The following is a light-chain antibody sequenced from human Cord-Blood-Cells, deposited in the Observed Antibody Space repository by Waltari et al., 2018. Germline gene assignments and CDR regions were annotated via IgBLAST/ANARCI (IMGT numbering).Light chain of an antibody. J-gene: IGKJ5*01. V-gene: IGKV3D-20*01. Sequence: EIVLTQSPATLSLSQGASATLSCGASQSVSSSYLAWYQKKPGLAPRLLIYDASSRATGIPDRFSGSWSGTDFTLTISRLEPEDFAVYYCQQYGSSPSITFGQGTRLEIK. CDR1: QSVSSSY. CDR2: DAS. CDR3: QQYGSSPSIT.